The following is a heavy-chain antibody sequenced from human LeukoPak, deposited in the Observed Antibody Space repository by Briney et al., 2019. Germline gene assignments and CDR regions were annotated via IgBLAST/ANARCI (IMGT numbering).Heavy chain of an antibody. CDR1: GGTFSSYA. D-gene: IGHD1-14*01. CDR2: IIPIFGIA. Sequence: ASVKVSCEASGGTFSSYAISWVRQAPGQGLEWMGRIIPIFGIANYAQKFQGRVTITADKSTSTAYMELSSLRSEDTAAYYCARGSVYFDYWGQGTLVTVSS. CDR3: ARGSVYFDY. V-gene: IGHV1-69*04. J-gene: IGHJ4*02.